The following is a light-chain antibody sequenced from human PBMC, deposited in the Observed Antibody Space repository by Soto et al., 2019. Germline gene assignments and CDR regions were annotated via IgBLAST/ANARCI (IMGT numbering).Light chain of an antibody. CDR1: SSDVGGYDY. CDR3: SSYSISTPYL. Sequence: SVLSQHPSVCVSPGQSITISCTGTSSDVGGYDYVSGYQLHPGKAPKLMVFEVSSRPSGVSYRFSGYKYGTAASLTISGLQAEDEADYFCSSYSISTPYLFGTGTKVTVL. V-gene: IGLV2-14*01. CDR2: EVS. J-gene: IGLJ1*01.